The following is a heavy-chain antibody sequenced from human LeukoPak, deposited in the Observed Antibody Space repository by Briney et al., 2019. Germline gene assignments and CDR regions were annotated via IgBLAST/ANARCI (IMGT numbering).Heavy chain of an antibody. D-gene: IGHD1-14*01. CDR1: GYTFTSYD. CDR3: AKDASLTGAFDI. Sequence: ASVKVSCKASGYTFTSYDITWVRQATGQGLEWMGWMSPDSGYTGYAQTFQGRVTLTRNTSVSTAFMELSSLRADDTALYYCAKDASLTGAFDIWGQGTMVTVSS. J-gene: IGHJ3*02. V-gene: IGHV1-8*01. CDR2: MSPDSGYT.